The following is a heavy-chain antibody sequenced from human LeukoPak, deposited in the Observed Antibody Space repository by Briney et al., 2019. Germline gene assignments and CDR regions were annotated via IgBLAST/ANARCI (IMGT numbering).Heavy chain of an antibody. CDR3: ASGPKAYYDSSGKYNWFDP. CDR1: GGSISSGSYY. CDR2: IYTSGST. J-gene: IGHJ5*02. D-gene: IGHD3-22*01. V-gene: IGHV4-61*02. Sequence: SQTLSLTCTVSGGSISSGSYYWSWIRQPAGKGLEWIGRIYTSGSTNYNPSLKSRVTISVDTSKNQFSLKLSSVTAADTAVYYCASGPKAYYDSSGKYNWFDPWGQGTLVTVSS.